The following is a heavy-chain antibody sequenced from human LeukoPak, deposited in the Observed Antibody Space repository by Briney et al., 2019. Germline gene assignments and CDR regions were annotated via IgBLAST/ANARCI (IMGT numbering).Heavy chain of an antibody. D-gene: IGHD1-1*01. J-gene: IGHJ4*02. CDR2: LKGTGEK. V-gene: IGHV3-23*01. CDR3: ARASWASNADAVW. Sequence: PGGSLRLSCVASGFSFSSYAMSWVRQTPARGLEWVSSLKGTGEKYYADSVKGRFALSRDDSRNTVYLQLNNLRVDDTGVYYCARASWASNADAVWWGQGTVVTVSS. CDR1: GFSFSSYA.